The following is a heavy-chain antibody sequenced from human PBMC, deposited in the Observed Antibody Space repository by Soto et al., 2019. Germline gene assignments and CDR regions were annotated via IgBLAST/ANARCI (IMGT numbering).Heavy chain of an antibody. Sequence: GGSLRLSCAASGFTFSSYGMHWVRQAPGKGLEWVAVIWYDGSNKYYADSVKGRFTISRDNSKNTLYLQMNSLRAEDTAVYYCARGSEIDYFDYWGQGTLVTVSS. CDR2: IWYDGSNK. CDR1: GFTFSSYG. J-gene: IGHJ4*02. V-gene: IGHV3-33*01. CDR3: ARGSEIDYFDY.